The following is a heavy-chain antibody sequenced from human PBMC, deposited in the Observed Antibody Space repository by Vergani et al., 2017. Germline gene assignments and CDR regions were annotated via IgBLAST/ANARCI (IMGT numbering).Heavy chain of an antibody. Sequence: QVQLVQSGAEVKRPGASVKVSCKASEYTFTSYDINWVRQATGQGLEWMGWMNPNSGNTGYAQKFQGRVTMTRNTSISTAYMELSSLRSEDTAVYYCARGSTSPYYDFWSGYHYYYYGMDVWGQGTTVTVSS. J-gene: IGHJ6*02. D-gene: IGHD3-3*01. V-gene: IGHV1-8*01. CDR2: MNPNSGNT. CDR3: ARGSTSPYYDFWSGYHYYYYGMDV. CDR1: EYTFTSYD.